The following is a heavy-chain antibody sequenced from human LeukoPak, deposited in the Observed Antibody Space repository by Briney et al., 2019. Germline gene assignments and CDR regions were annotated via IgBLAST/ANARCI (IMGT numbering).Heavy chain of an antibody. CDR2: ISSSGSTI. Sequence: GGSLRLSCAVSGFTFSSSEMNWVRQAPGKGLEWVSYISSSGSTIYYADSVKGRFTISRDNAKNSLYLQMNSLRAEDTAVYYCATYRQVLLPFESWGQGTLVTVSS. J-gene: IGHJ4*02. V-gene: IGHV3-48*03. CDR1: GFTFSSSE. D-gene: IGHD2-8*02. CDR3: ATYRQVLLPFES.